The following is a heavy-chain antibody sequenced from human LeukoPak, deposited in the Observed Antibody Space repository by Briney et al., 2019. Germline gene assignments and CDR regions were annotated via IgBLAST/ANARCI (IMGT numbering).Heavy chain of an antibody. V-gene: IGHV3-48*04. CDR1: GFTFSSYS. CDR3: ARGGYYDSSGYYYVGYFHH. CDR2: VSFSGSTI. D-gene: IGHD3-22*01. J-gene: IGHJ1*01. Sequence: GGSLRLSCAASGFTFSSYSMNWVRQAPGKGLEWVSYVSFSGSTIYYADSVKGRFTISRDNAKNSLYVQMNSLRAEDTAVYYCARGGYYDSSGYYYVGYFHHWGQGTLVTVSS.